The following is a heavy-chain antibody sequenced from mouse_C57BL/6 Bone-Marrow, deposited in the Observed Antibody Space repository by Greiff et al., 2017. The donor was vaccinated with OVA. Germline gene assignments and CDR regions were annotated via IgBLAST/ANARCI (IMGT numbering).Heavy chain of an antibody. CDR2: INPNNGGT. CDR3: ARLNYYGSSLYWYFDV. CDR1: GYTFTDYY. V-gene: IGHV1-26*01. D-gene: IGHD1-1*01. Sequence: EVQLQQSGPELVKPGASVKISCKASGYTFTDYYMNWVKQSHGKSLEWIGDINPNNGGTSYNQKFKGKATLTVDKSSSTAYMELRSLTSEDSAVYYCARLNYYGSSLYWYFDVWGTGTTVTVSS. J-gene: IGHJ1*03.